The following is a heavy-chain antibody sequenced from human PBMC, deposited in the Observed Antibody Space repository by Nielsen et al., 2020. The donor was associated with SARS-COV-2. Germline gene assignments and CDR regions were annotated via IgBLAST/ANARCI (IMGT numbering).Heavy chain of an antibody. J-gene: IGHJ4*02. V-gene: IGHV4-39*01. D-gene: IGHD2-21*02. CDR1: GGSISSRSYY. Sequence: GSLRLSCTVSGGSISSRSYYWDWIRQPPGKGLELIGNIYFSGDTYYSPSLKSRVTISVDTSKNQFSLKLSSVTAADTAVYYCARHGRLLPYDYWGQGTLVTVSS. CDR3: ARHGRLLPYDY. CDR2: IYFSGDT.